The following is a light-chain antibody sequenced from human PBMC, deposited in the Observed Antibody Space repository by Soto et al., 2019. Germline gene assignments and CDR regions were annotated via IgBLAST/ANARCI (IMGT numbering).Light chain of an antibody. CDR2: EGS. J-gene: IGLJ2*01. V-gene: IGLV2-23*03. CDR3: CSYAGSSTFGVV. CDR1: SSDVGSYNL. Sequence: QSALTQPASVSGSPGQSITISCTGTSSDVGSYNLVSWYQQHPGKAPKLMIYEGSKRPSGVSNRFSGSKSGNTASLTISGLQAEDEAHYYCCSYAGSSTFGVVFGGGTKVTVL.